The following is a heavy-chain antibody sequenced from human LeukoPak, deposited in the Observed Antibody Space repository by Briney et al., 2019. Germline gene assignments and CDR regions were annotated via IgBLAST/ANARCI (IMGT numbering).Heavy chain of an antibody. CDR2: INPNSGGT. J-gene: IGHJ4*02. D-gene: IGHD6-19*01. Sequence: ASVKVSCKASGYTFTGYYMHWVRQAPGQGLEWMGRINPNSGGTNYAQKFQGRVTMTRNTFISTAYMELSRLRSDDTAVYYCARVVMLAVAEEFDYWGQGTLVTVSS. V-gene: IGHV1-2*06. CDR3: ARVVMLAVAEEFDY. CDR1: GYTFTGYY.